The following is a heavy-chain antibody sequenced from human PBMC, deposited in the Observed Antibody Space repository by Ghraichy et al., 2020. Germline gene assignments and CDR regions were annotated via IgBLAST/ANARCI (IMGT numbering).Heavy chain of an antibody. Sequence: GGSLRLSCEASGFTFSTYSLSWVRQAPGKGLEWVSSVSPTNAHIYYADSVKGRFTISRDNAKNSLYLEMNSLRVDDTALYYCARRIGARPLDHWGRGTQVTVSS. CDR1: GFTFSTYS. J-gene: IGHJ1*01. V-gene: IGHV3-21*06. CDR3: ARRIGARPLDH. D-gene: IGHD6-6*01. CDR2: VSPTNAHI.